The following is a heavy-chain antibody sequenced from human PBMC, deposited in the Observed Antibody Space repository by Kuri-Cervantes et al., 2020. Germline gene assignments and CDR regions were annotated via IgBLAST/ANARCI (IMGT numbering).Heavy chain of an antibody. CDR3: ARELYGDGMDV. V-gene: IGHV4-59*13. D-gene: IGHD3-3*01. J-gene: IGHJ6*02. Sequence: SETLSLTCTVSGESIISYYWSWIRQPPGKGLEWIGYIYYSGSTNYNPSLKSRVTISVDTSKNQFSLKLSSVTAADTAVYYCARELYGDGMDVWGQGTTVTVSS. CDR2: IYYSGST. CDR1: GESIISYY.